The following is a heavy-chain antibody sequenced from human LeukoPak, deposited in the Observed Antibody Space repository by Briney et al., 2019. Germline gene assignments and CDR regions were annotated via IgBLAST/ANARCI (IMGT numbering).Heavy chain of an antibody. CDR2: IYSGGST. CDR1: GFAVSSNY. D-gene: IGHD4-17*01. V-gene: IGHV3-53*01. Sequence: PGGSLRLSCAASGFAVSSNYMSWVRQAPGKGLEWVSVIYSGGSTYYADSVKGRFTISRDNSKNTLYLQMNSLRAEDTAVYYCARMTTATTFDYWGQGTLVTVSS. J-gene: IGHJ4*02. CDR3: ARMTTATTFDY.